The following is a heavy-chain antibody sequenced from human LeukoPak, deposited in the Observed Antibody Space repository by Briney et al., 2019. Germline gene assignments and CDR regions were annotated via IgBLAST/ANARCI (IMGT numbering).Heavy chain of an antibody. CDR1: GGSFSSFH. J-gene: IGHJ6*03. V-gene: IGHV4-34*01. Sequence: SETLSLTCAVYGGSFSSFHWSWIRQPPGKELEWIGEIRHTGQTNYNPSLKSRVTISVDTSKNQFSLKLSSVTAADTAVYYCARGLANYDFWSARLNLGYYYYMDVWGKGTTVTVSS. CDR3: ARGLANYDFWSARLNLGYYYYMDV. CDR2: IRHTGQT. D-gene: IGHD3-3*01.